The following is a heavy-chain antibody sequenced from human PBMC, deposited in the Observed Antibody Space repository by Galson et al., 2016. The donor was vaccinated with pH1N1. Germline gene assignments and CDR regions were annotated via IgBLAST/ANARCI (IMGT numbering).Heavy chain of an antibody. Sequence: QSGAEVKKPGESLKISCRASAYIFGNYWFAWVRQMPGKGLEWMGIMYPANSDIRYSPSFQGQVTISADTSINTVFLEWNSLRASDTAIYYCARRVSLTGREFDSWGRGTQVTVSS. V-gene: IGHV5-51*01. CDR2: MYPANSDI. J-gene: IGHJ5*01. D-gene: IGHD3-9*01. CDR3: ARRVSLTGREFDS. CDR1: AYIFGNYW.